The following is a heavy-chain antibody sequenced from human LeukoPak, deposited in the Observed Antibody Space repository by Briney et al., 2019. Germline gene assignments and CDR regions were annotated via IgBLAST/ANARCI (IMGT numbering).Heavy chain of an antibody. CDR3: TRGGRDSFDI. Sequence: GGSLRLSCAASGFTFSSYDMHWVRQATGKGLEWVSAIGTAGDTYYSGSVKGRFIISRENAKSSLYLQMNSLRVGDTALYYCTRGGRDSFDIWGQGTMVTVSS. J-gene: IGHJ3*02. CDR2: IGTAGDT. D-gene: IGHD5-24*01. CDR1: GFTFSSYD. V-gene: IGHV3-13*01.